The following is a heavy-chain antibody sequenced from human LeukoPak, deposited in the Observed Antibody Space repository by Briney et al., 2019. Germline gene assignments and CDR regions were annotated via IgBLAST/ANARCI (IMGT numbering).Heavy chain of an antibody. Sequence: AGGSLRLSCAVSGFTFSSYAMNWVRQAPGKGLEWVSSISGSGDSTFYADSVKGRFTISRDNSENTLYLQLNSLRPEDTAVYYCARVRVILTTMASFSYWGLGTLVTVSS. CDR1: GFTFSSYA. J-gene: IGHJ4*02. CDR2: ISGSGDST. D-gene: IGHD3-9*01. CDR3: ARVRVILTTMASFSY. V-gene: IGHV3-23*01.